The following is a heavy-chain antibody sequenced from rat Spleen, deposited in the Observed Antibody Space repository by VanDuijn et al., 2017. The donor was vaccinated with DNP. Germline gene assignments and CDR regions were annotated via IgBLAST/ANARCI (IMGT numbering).Heavy chain of an antibody. V-gene: IGHV3-1*01. J-gene: IGHJ2*01. CDR2: INYSGAT. Sequence: EVQLQESGPGLVKSSQSLSLTCSVTGYSITSNYWAWIRKFPGNKMEWMGYINYSGATAYNPSLRSRISITRDTSKNQFFLQLNSVTTEDTATYYCARHAVNSGYYFDYWGQGVMVTFSS. CDR3: ARHAVNSGYYFDY. CDR1: GYSITSNY. D-gene: IGHD4-3*01.